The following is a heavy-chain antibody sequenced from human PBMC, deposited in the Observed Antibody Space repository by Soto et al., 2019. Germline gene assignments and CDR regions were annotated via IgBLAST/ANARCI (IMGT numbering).Heavy chain of an antibody. CDR2: VVPMFGIP. Sequence: QVQLVQSGAEVKKPGSSVKVSCKSSGDTFISYAISWVRQAPGQGLEWMGGVVPMFGIPNYAQKFQGRVTVIADESTSPPYRGLSRLTTGDTAGYYWARDGSTVEAAMVRQYFYGMDVWGQGTTVTVSS. D-gene: IGHD5-18*01. J-gene: IGHJ6*02. CDR3: ARDGSTVEAAMVRQYFYGMDV. V-gene: IGHV1-69*12. CDR1: GDTFISYA.